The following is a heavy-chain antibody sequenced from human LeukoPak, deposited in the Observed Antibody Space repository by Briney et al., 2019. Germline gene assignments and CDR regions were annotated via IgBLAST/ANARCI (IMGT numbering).Heavy chain of an antibody. CDR1: GFTFSSYA. CDR2: ISYDGSNK. V-gene: IGHV3-30*14. CDR3: VRGTGY. J-gene: IGHJ4*02. Sequence: GGSLRLSCAASGFTFSSYAMHWVRQAPGKGLEWVAVISYDGSNKYYADSVKGRFTISRDNSKNTLYLQMSSLRADDTAVYYCVRGTGYWGQGTLVTVSS.